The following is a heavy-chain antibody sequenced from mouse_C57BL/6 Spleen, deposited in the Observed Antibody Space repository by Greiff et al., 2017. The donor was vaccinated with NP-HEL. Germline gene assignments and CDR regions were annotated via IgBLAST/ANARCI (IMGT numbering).Heavy chain of an antibody. Sequence: EVMLVESGGGLVKPGGSLKLSCAASGFTFSDYGMHWVRQAPEKGLEWVAYISSGSSTIYYADTVKGRFTISRDNAKNTLFLQMTSLRSEDTAMYYCARHHYGSSHYFDYWGQGTTLTVSS. CDR2: ISSGSSTI. CDR3: ARHHYGSSHYFDY. J-gene: IGHJ2*01. V-gene: IGHV5-17*01. CDR1: GFTFSDYG. D-gene: IGHD1-1*01.